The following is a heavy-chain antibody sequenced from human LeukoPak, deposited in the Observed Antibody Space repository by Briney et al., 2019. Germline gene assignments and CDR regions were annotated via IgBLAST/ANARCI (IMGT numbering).Heavy chain of an antibody. CDR1: GDSVSSNSAA. CDR2: TYYRSKWYN. CDR3: AREGHNWNYDCSDS. V-gene: IGHV6-1*01. J-gene: IGHJ4*02. Sequence: SQTLSLTCAIFGDSVSSNSAAWNWIRQSPSKGLEWLGRTYYRSKWYNDYAASMKGRISISPDTSKNQLSLQMSSVTPEDTAVYYCAREGHNWNYDCSDSWGQGILVTVSS. D-gene: IGHD1-7*01.